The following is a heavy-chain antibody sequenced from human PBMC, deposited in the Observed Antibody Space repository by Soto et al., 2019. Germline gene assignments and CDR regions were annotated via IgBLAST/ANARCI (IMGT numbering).Heavy chain of an antibody. CDR2: ITGSGGST. J-gene: IGHJ4*02. CDR1: GFIFSNYA. D-gene: IGHD3-10*01. CDR3: AKYKGFGEFSLSVVDY. V-gene: IGHV3-23*01. Sequence: EVQLLESGGGLVQPGGSLRLSCAASGFIFSNYAMIWVRQAPGKGLQWVSAITGSGGSTFYADSVKGRFTISRDNSKNTLYLEMNSLRAEDTAVYHCAKYKGFGEFSLSVVDYWGQGTLVTVSS.